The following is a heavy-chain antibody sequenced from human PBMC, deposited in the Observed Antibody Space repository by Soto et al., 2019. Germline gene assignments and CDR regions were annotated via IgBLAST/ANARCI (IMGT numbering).Heavy chain of an antibody. V-gene: IGHV2-5*02. D-gene: IGHD6-19*01. CDR3: ARVRFRRGWIDY. CDR1: GFSLSPSGVG. Sequence: SGPPLVKPTQILTLTCTFSGFSLSPSGVGVAWVRQPPEKALEWLALIYWDDDKHYSPPLKRGLTITKDTSKNQVVLTMTTMDPVYTAAYYCARVRFRRGWIDYWGQGTLVTVSS. CDR2: IYWDDDK. J-gene: IGHJ4*02.